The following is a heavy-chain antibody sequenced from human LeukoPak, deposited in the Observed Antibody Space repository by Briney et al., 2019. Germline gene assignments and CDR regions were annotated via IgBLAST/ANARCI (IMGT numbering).Heavy chain of an antibody. J-gene: IGHJ4*02. V-gene: IGHV3-30-3*01. CDR3: ARDDYGAY. CDR2: ISYDGSNK. CDR1: GFTFSSYA. Sequence: GGSLRLSCAASGFTFSSYAMHWVRQAPGKGLEWVAVISYDGSNKYYADSVKGRFTISRDKSKNTLYLQMNSLRAEDTAVYYCARDDYGAYWGQGTLVTVSS.